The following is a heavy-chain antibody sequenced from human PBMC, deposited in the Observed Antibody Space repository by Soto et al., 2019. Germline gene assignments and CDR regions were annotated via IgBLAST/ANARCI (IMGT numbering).Heavy chain of an antibody. J-gene: IGHJ5*02. Sequence: EVQLLESGGGLVQPGGSLRLSCAASGFTFNSYAMSWVRQAPGKGLEWVSTISGSGGSTYYADSVKGRFTISSDNSTNALYLQMNSLRAEDTAVYYCAKDSTTASGSSPRAHGSWGQGTMVTVSS. CDR3: AKDSTTASGSSPRAHGS. D-gene: IGHD3-10*01. V-gene: IGHV3-23*01. CDR2: ISGSGGST. CDR1: GFTFNSYA.